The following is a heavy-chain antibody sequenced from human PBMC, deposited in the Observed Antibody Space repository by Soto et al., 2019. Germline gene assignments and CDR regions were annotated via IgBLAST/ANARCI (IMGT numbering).Heavy chain of an antibody. CDR2: IYPGDSDT. CDR3: ARHSIDGYNSPADY. Sequence: PGESLKISCNGSGYSFTIYWIAWVRQMPGKGLEWMGIIYPGDSDTRYSPSFQGQVTISADKSITTAYLQWSSLKASDTAMYYCARHSIDGYNSPADYWGQGTLVTVSS. CDR1: GYSFTIYW. V-gene: IGHV5-51*01. D-gene: IGHD5-12*01. J-gene: IGHJ4*02.